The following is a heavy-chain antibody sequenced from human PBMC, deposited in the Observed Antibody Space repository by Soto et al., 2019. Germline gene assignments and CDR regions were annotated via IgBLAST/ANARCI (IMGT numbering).Heavy chain of an antibody. J-gene: IGHJ6*03. CDR3: ARRARPDFYYMDV. V-gene: IGHV3-64*01. Sequence: PGGSLRLSCAASGFTLSGYAMDWVRQAPGKGLEYVSGISSNGVGTYYANSVQGRFTISRDNSKNTVYLQMGSLRPEDMVVYYCARRARPDFYYMDVWGKGTTVTVSS. D-gene: IGHD6-6*01. CDR2: ISSNGVGT. CDR1: GFTLSGYA.